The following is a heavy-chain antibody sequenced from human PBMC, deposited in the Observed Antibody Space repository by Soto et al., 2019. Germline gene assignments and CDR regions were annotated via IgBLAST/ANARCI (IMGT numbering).Heavy chain of an antibody. CDR3: ARDQRYYDYVWGSYRDDAFDI. CDR2: IYYSGST. CDR1: GGSISSYY. D-gene: IGHD3-16*02. V-gene: IGHV4-59*01. J-gene: IGHJ3*02. Sequence: SETPSLTCTVSGGSISSYYWSWIRQPPGKGLEWIGYIYYSGSTNYNPSLKSRVTISVDTSKNQFSLKLSSVTAADTAVYYCARDQRYYDYVWGSYRDDAFDIWGQGTMVTVSS.